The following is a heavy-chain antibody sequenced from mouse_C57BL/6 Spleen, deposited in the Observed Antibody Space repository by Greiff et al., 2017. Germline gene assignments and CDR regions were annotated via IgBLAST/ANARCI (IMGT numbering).Heavy chain of an antibody. Sequence: QVQLQQPGTELVKPGASVKLSCKASGYTFTSYWMHWVKQRPGPGLEWIGNINPSNGGTNYNEKFTSKATLTVDKSSSTAYMQLSSLSSEDTAVYDCAGHYGSSQYYFDDWGQGTTLTVSS. V-gene: IGHV1-53*01. CDR3: AGHYGSSQYYFDD. CDR1: GYTFTSYW. D-gene: IGHD1-1*01. CDR2: INPSNGGT. J-gene: IGHJ2*01.